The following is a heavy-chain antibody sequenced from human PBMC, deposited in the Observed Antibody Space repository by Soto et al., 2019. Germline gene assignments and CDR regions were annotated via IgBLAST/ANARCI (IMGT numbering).Heavy chain of an antibody. V-gene: IGHV4-39*01. J-gene: IGHJ4*02. CDR1: GGSIRSDDYY. CDR2: VSYSGTT. Sequence: QLQLQESGPGLVKPSETLSLTCTVSGGSIRSDDYYWGWIRQPPGKGLEWIGTVSYSGTTYYNPSLKSRATISVDTSKRQFSLRLSSTTAPDTAVYYCARRNAVGATPDFWGQGTLVTVSS. CDR3: ARRNAVGATPDF. D-gene: IGHD1-26*01.